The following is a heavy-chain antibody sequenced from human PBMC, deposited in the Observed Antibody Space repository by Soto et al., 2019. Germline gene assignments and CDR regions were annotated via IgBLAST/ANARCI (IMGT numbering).Heavy chain of an antibody. CDR3: ARESSSGWYDY. D-gene: IGHD6-19*01. CDR2: INPNSGGT. Sequence: SSVKVSCKASGYTFTGYYMHWVRQAPGQGLEWMGWINPNSGGTNYAQKFQGWVTMTRDTSISTAYMELSRLRSDDTAVYYCARESSSGWYDYWGPGTLLTVSS. V-gene: IGHV1-2*04. CDR1: GYTFTGYY. J-gene: IGHJ4*02.